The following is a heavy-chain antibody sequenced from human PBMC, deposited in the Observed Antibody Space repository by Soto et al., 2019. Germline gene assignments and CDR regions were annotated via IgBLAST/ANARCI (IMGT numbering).Heavy chain of an antibody. CDR3: TRDRVKIRGGYYHYYGMDV. J-gene: IGHJ6*02. CDR1: EFTFSVYS. CDR2: ISSGSSYI. V-gene: IGHV3-21*02. D-gene: IGHD3-10*01. Sequence: DVQLEESGGGLVKPGGSLRLSCVASEFTFSVYSMNWVRQAPGKGLEWVSSISSGSSYIYYADSVKGRFTISRYNDKSSLLLRMKSLRVDDSAVYYCTRDRVKIRGGYYHYYGMDVWGQWTMVTVSS.